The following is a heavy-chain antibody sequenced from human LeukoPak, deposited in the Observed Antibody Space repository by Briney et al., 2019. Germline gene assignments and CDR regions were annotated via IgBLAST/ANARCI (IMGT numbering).Heavy chain of an antibody. Sequence: GGSLRLSCAASGFTFNSYCMNWVRQAPGKGLEWVSSISYSGSSTFYADSVKGRFTISRDNAKNSLYLQVNSLRAEDTAVYYCARVVHYYMDVWGKGTTVTVSS. J-gene: IGHJ6*03. CDR3: ARVVHYYMDV. CDR1: GFTFNSYC. D-gene: IGHD3-10*02. CDR2: ISYSGSST. V-gene: IGHV3-21*06.